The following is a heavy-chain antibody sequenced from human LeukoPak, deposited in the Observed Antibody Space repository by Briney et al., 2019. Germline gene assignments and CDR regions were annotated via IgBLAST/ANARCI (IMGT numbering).Heavy chain of an antibody. CDR3: ASPGRYEQLVPVY. D-gene: IGHD6-6*01. V-gene: IGHV4-34*01. CDR1: GGSFSGYY. Sequence: SETLSLTCAVYGGSFSGYYWSWIRQPPGKGLEWIGEINHSGSTNYNPSLKSRVTISVDTSKNQFSLKLSSVTAADTAVYYCASPGRYEQLVPVYWGQGTLVTVSS. CDR2: INHSGST. J-gene: IGHJ4*02.